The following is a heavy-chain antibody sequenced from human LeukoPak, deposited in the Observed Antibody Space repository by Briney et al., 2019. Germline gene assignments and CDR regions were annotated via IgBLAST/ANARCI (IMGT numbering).Heavy chain of an antibody. CDR2: IYTSGST. V-gene: IGHV4-4*07. Sequence: SETLSLTCTVSGYSTSSSYYWSWIRQPAGKGLEWIGRIYTSGSTNYNPSLKSRVTMSVDTSKNQFSLKLSSVTAADTAVYYCARESSGWYASHFDYWGQGTLVTVSS. CDR1: GYSTSSSYY. D-gene: IGHD6-19*01. J-gene: IGHJ4*02. CDR3: ARESSGWYASHFDY.